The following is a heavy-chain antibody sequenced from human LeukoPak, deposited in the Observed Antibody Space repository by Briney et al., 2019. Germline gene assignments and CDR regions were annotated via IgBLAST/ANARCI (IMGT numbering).Heavy chain of an antibody. CDR1: GGSISSYY. CDR2: ISYSGSA. CDR3: ARAYWDDAFDI. V-gene: IGHV4-59*12. J-gene: IGHJ3*02. Sequence: PSETLSLTCTVSGGSISSYYWSWIRQPPGKGLEWIGYISYSGSANYNPSLKSRVTISVDTSKNQFSLKLSSVTAADTAVYYCARAYWDDAFDIWGQGTMVTVSS. D-gene: IGHD2-8*02.